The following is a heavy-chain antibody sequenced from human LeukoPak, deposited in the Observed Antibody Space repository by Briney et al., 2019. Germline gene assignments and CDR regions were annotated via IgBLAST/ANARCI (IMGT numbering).Heavy chain of an antibody. Sequence: GGSLRLSCAASGFTFSSYWMHWVRQAPGKGLVGVSRINSDGRITNYADSVKGRFTISRDNAKNTLYLQMNSLRAEDAAVYYCAKAPVTTCSGAYCYPFDYWGQGTLVTVSS. D-gene: IGHD2-15*01. CDR3: AKAPVTTCSGAYCYPFDY. J-gene: IGHJ4*02. CDR2: INSDGRIT. CDR1: GFTFSSYW. V-gene: IGHV3-74*01.